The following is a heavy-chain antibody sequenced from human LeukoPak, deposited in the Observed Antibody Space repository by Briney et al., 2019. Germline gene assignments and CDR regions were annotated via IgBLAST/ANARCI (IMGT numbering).Heavy chain of an antibody. V-gene: IGHV4-59*08. CDR3: ARHNSGTYSPGYYYYGLDV. D-gene: IGHD1-26*01. Sequence: SETLSLTCTVSGGSISSYHWSWIRQSPGKGLEWLGYVYYSGSTNYNPSLESRVTISVDTSKNRFSLKLSSVTAADTAVYFCARHNSGTYSPGYYYYGLDVWGQGTTVTVSS. CDR2: VYYSGST. CDR1: GGSISSYH. J-gene: IGHJ6*02.